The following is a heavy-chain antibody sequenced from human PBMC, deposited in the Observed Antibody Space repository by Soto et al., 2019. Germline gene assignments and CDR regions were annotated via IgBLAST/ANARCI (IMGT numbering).Heavy chain of an antibody. CDR2: IYYSGTT. D-gene: IGHD1-26*01. J-gene: IGHJ6*02. CDR3: ARQSGGYYYYGMEV. CDR1: GGSISSYH. V-gene: IGHV4-59*08. Sequence: PSETLSLTCTVSGGSISSYHWSWIRQPPGKGLEWIGYIYYSGTTDYNPSLKSRVTISVDTSKNQFSLKLSSVTAADSAIYYCARQSGGYYYYGMEVWGQGTAVTVSS.